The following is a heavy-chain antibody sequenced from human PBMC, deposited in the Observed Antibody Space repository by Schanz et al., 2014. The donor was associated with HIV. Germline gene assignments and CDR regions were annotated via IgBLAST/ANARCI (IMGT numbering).Heavy chain of an antibody. Sequence: VQLVESGGGVVQPGRSLRLSCAASGFTFSSYGMHWVRQAPGKGLEWVSSISFSSSYIYYADSVKGRFTISRDNAKNSLYLQMNSLRTEDTAVYYCARSPWLRDDGLDIWGQGTMVTVSS. J-gene: IGHJ3*02. D-gene: IGHD6-19*01. CDR3: ARSPWLRDDGLDI. CDR2: ISFSSSYI. V-gene: IGHV3-21*01. CDR1: GFTFSSYG.